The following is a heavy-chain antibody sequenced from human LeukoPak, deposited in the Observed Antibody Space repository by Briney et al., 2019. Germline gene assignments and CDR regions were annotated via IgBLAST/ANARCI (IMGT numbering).Heavy chain of an antibody. CDR1: GFTFSSYA. CDR3: ARQDCSGGSCYLDY. D-gene: IGHD2-15*01. Sequence: PGGSLRLSCAASGFTFSSYAMSWVRQAPGKGLEWVSAISGSGGSTYYADSVKGRFIISRDNSKNTLYLQMNSLRTEDTAVYYCARQDCSGGSCYLDYWGQGTLVTVSS. CDR2: ISGSGGST. V-gene: IGHV3-23*01. J-gene: IGHJ4*02.